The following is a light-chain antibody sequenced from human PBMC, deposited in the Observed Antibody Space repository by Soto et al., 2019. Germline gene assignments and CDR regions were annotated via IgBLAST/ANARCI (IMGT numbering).Light chain of an antibody. J-gene: IGLJ2*01. CDR1: SSDIGSYNL. V-gene: IGLV2-23*01. CDR2: EGS. Sequence: QSALTQPASVSGSPGQSITISCNGTSSDIGSYNLVSWYQQHPGKAPKLMIYEGSKRPSGVANRFSGSKSGNTASLTISGLHAEEEADYYCSSFGGSMRIFGGGTKLTVL. CDR3: SSFGGSMRI.